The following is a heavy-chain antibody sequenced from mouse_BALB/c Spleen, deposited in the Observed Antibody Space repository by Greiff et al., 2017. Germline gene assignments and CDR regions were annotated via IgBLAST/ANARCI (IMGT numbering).Heavy chain of an antibody. J-gene: IGHJ4*01. Sequence: EVQVVESGGGLVKPGGSLKLSCAASGFAFSSYDMSWVRQTPEKRLEWVAYISSGGGSTYYPDTVKGRFTISRDNAKNTLYLQMSSLKSEDTAMYYCARQGNHYAMDYWGQGTSVTVSS. V-gene: IGHV5-12-1*01. CDR1: GFAFSSYD. CDR3: ARQGNHYAMDY. CDR2: ISSGGGST.